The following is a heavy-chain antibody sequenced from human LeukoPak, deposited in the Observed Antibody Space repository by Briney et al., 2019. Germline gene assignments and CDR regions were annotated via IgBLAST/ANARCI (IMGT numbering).Heavy chain of an antibody. Sequence: PSETLSLTCTVSGGSISSGSDYWSWIRQPPGKGLEWIGEINHSGSTNYNPSLKSRVTISVDTSKNQFSLKLSSVTAADTAVYYCARVNRKSCSGYCSSTSCYYYYYMDVWGKGTTVTVSS. CDR3: ARVNRKSCSGYCSSTSCYYYYYMDV. D-gene: IGHD2-2*01. CDR1: GGSISSGSDY. J-gene: IGHJ6*03. V-gene: IGHV4-39*07. CDR2: INHSGST.